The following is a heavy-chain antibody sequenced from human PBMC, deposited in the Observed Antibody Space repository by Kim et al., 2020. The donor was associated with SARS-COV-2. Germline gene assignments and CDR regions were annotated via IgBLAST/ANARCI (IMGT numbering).Heavy chain of an antibody. CDR2: T. J-gene: IGHJ4*02. CDR3: ASSSSGWYFDY. Sequence: TNYAQKLQGRVTMTTDTSTSTAYMELRSLRSDDTAVYYCASSSSGWYFDYWGQGTLVTVSS. D-gene: IGHD6-19*01. V-gene: IGHV1-18*01.